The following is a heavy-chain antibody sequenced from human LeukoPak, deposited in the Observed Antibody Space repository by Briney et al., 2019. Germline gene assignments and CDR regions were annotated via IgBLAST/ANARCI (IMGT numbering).Heavy chain of an antibody. V-gene: IGHV3-20*04. CDR2: INWNGGST. CDR1: GFTFDDYG. J-gene: IGHJ3*02. Sequence: GGSLRLSCAASGFTFDDYGMGWVRQAPGKGLEWVSGINWNGGSTNYADSVKGRFTTSRDNAKNALHLQMNSLTAEDTAVYYCVLDLFSSFAFDIWGQGTMVTVSS. D-gene: IGHD3/OR15-3a*01. CDR3: VLDLFSSFAFDI.